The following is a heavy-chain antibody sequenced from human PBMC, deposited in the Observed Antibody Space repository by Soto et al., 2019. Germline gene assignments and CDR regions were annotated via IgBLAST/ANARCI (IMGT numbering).Heavy chain of an antibody. D-gene: IGHD4-17*01. CDR3: ARDRRRYGDDWYFDL. Sequence: QVQLVQSGAEVKKPGSSVKVSCKASGGTFGSYAISWVRQAPGQGLEWMGGIIPIFGTANYAQKFQGRVTITADESTSTAYMELSSLRSEDTAVYYCARDRRRYGDDWYFDLWGRGTLVTVSS. CDR1: GGTFGSYA. J-gene: IGHJ2*01. V-gene: IGHV1-69*12. CDR2: IIPIFGTA.